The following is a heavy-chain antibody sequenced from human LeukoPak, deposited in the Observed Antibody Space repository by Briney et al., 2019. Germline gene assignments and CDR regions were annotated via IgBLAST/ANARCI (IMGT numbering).Heavy chain of an antibody. CDR1: GGTFSSYA. Sequence: ASVKVSCKASGGTFSSYAISWVRQAPGQGLEWMGWISAYNGNTNYAQKLQGRVTMTTDTSTSTAYMELRSLRSDDTAVYYCARTRGPWSVAGRVNAFDIWGQGTMVTVSS. J-gene: IGHJ3*02. D-gene: IGHD6-19*01. V-gene: IGHV1-18*01. CDR3: ARTRGPWSVAGRVNAFDI. CDR2: ISAYNGNT.